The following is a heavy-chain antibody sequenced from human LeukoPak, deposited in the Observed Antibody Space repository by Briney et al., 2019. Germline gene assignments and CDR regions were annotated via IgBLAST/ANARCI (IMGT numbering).Heavy chain of an antibody. CDR2: IYYSGST. V-gene: IGHV4-59*01. D-gene: IGHD4-17*01. CDR1: GGSISSYY. CDR3: ARWLGISTVTRLDAFDI. Sequence: SETLSLTCTVSGGSISSYYWSWIRQPPGKGLEWIGYIYYSGSTNYNPSLKSRVTISVDTSKNQFSLKLSSVTAADTAVYYCARWLGISTVTRLDAFDIWGQGTMVTVSS. J-gene: IGHJ3*02.